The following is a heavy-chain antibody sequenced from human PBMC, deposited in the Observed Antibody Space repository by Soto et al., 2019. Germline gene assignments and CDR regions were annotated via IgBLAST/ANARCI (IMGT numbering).Heavy chain of an antibody. CDR1: GGSISSYY. J-gene: IGHJ4*02. CDR2: IYYSGST. V-gene: IGHV4-59*12. CDR3: ARDRVADYGDYYFDY. D-gene: IGHD4-17*01. Sequence: SETLSLTCTVSGGSISSYYWSWIRQPPGKGLEWIGYIYYSGSTNYNPSLKSRVTISVDTSKNQFSLKLSSVTAADTAVYYCARDRVADYGDYYFDYWGQGTLVTVSS.